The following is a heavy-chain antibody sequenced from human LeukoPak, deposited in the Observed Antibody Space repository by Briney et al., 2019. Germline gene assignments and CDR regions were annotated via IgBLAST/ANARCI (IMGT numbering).Heavy chain of an antibody. CDR3: VRYCSSTSCPDFDY. J-gene: IGHJ4*02. V-gene: IGHV1-69*13. CDR2: IIPIFGTA. Sequence: SVKVSCKASGGTFSSYAISWVRQAPGQGLEWMGGIIPIFGTANYAQKFQGRVTITADESTSTAYMELSSLRSEDTAVYYCVRYCSSTSCPDFDYWGQGTLVTVSS. CDR1: GGTFSSYA. D-gene: IGHD2-2*01.